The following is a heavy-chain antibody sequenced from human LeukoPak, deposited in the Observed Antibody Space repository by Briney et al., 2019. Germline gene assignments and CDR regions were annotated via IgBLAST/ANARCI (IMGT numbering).Heavy chain of an antibody. J-gene: IGHJ4*02. CDR2: ISGSGGST. CDR3: AKAGRYSSSWYNHYFDY. Sequence: GGSLRLSCAASGFTFSSYAMSWVRQAPGKGLEWVSAISGSGGSTYYADSVKGRFTISRDNSKNTLYLQMNSLRAEDTAVYYCAKAGRYSSSWYNHYFDYWGQGTLVTVSS. V-gene: IGHV3-23*01. D-gene: IGHD6-13*01. CDR1: GFTFSSYA.